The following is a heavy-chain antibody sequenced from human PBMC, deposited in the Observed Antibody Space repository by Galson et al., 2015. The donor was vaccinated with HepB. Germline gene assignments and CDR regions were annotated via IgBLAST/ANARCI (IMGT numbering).Heavy chain of an antibody. CDR1: GFTFHDYA. Sequence: SLRLSCAASGFTFHDYAMHWVRQAPGKGLEWVSGINWSNIYIAYADSVKGRFTISRDNAKNSLYLQMNSLKIEDTALYYCARLGSDGYFDYWGQGTLVTVSS. J-gene: IGHJ4*02. V-gene: IGHV3-9*01. CDR2: INWSNIYI. CDR3: ARLGSDGYFDY. D-gene: IGHD3-16*01.